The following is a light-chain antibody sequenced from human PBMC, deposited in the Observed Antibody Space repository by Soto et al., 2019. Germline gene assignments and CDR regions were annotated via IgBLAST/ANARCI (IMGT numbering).Light chain of an antibody. CDR2: DVN. CDR1: SSDIGAYNF. V-gene: IGLV2-14*03. J-gene: IGLJ2*01. Sequence: QSALTQPASVSGSPGQSITISCTGTSSDIGAYNFVSWYQQHPGKDTKLMLYDVNIRPSGVSNRFSGSKSVNTASLTISGLHAEDEADYYCTSWTTSTTLIFGGGTKLTVL. CDR3: TSWTTSTTLI.